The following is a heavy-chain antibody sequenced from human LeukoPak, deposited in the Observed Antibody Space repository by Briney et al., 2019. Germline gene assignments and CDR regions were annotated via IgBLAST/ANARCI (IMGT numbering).Heavy chain of an antibody. V-gene: IGHV4-34*01. CDR1: GGSFSGYY. Sequence: SESLSLTCSVYGGSFSGYYWRWIRQPPGKGLEWIGEINHSGNSNYNPSLKSRVTISVDTSKNQFSLKLNSVTAADTGVYYCARGLTHWGQGTLVTVSS. CDR3: ARGLTH. CDR2: INHSGNS. J-gene: IGHJ4*02.